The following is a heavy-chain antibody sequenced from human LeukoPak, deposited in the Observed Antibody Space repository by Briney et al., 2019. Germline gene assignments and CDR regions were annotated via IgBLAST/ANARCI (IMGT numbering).Heavy chain of an antibody. CDR2: ISSNSGST. V-gene: IGHV1-2*02. Sequence: ASVKVSCKASEYTFTNSDIHWVRQVPGQGLEWRGWISSNSGSTNYAQKFQGRVTMTRDTSIVTAYMELTSPRSDDTAVYYCARDPLVRGVIHPAFPNWFDPWGQGTLVTVSS. CDR1: EYTFTNSD. D-gene: IGHD3-10*01. J-gene: IGHJ5*02. CDR3: ARDPLVRGVIHPAFPNWFDP.